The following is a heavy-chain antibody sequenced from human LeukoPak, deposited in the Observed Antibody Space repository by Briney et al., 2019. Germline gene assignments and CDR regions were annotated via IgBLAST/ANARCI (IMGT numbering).Heavy chain of an antibody. J-gene: IGHJ4*02. Sequence: GGSLRLSCAASGFTFSSYSMNWVRQAPGKGLEWVSYISSSGSCIYYADSVKGRFTISRDNAQNSLYLQMNSLRADDTAVYYCARDLSQGATTDTLGYFDYWGQGALATVSS. CDR2: ISSSGSCI. CDR1: GFTFSSYS. V-gene: IGHV3-21*01. D-gene: IGHD1-1*01. CDR3: ARDLSQGATTDTLGYFDY.